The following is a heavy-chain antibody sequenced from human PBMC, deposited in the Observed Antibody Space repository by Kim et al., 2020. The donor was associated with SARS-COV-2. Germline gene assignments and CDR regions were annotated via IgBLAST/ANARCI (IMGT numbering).Heavy chain of an antibody. D-gene: IGHD6-13*01. Sequence: GESLKISCKGSGYSFTSYWISWVRQMPGKGLEWMGRIDPSDSYTNYSPSFQGHVTISADKSISTAYLQWSSLKASDTAMYYCARAPHRRWQQLAIPWFDPWGQGTLVTVSS. CDR1: GYSFTSYW. CDR2: IDPSDSYT. J-gene: IGHJ5*02. V-gene: IGHV5-10-1*01. CDR3: ARAPHRRWQQLAIPWFDP.